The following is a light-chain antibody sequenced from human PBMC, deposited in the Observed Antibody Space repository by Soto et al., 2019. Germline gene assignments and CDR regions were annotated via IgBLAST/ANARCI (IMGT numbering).Light chain of an antibody. CDR3: QQRDNWPNT. J-gene: IGKJ2*01. V-gene: IGKV3-11*01. Sequence: EIVLTQSPATLSLSPGERATLSCRTSQSVGTYLAWYQHNPGQAPRLLIYDASNRATGIPARFSGSGSGTDFTLTISSPVPEAFAVYYCQQRDNWPNTFGQGTKLEIK. CDR1: QSVGTY. CDR2: DAS.